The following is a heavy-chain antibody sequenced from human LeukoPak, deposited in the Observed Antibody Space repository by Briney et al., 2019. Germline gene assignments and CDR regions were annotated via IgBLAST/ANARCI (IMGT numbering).Heavy chain of an antibody. Sequence: GESLKISCKGSGYSFTSYWIGWVRHMPGKGLEWMGIIYPGDSDTRYSPSFQGQVTISADKSISTAYLQWSSLKASDTAMYYCASHSSGWSSPYYYYYGMDVWGQGTTVTVSS. CDR1: GYSFTSYW. V-gene: IGHV5-51*01. CDR3: ASHSSGWSSPYYYYYGMDV. CDR2: IYPGDSDT. D-gene: IGHD6-19*01. J-gene: IGHJ6*02.